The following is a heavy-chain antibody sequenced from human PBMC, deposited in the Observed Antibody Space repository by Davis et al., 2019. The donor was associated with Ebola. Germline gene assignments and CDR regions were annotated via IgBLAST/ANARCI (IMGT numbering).Heavy chain of an antibody. V-gene: IGHV3-43*02. D-gene: IGHD1-14*01. CDR3: SRTLDY. CDR2: ISGDGGST. J-gene: IGHJ4*02. CDR1: GFTFDDYA. Sequence: PGGSLRLSCAASGFTFDDYAMHWVRQAPGKGLEWVSLISGDGGSTYYADSVKGRFTISRDNTKNSVYLQMNSLRAEDTAVYYCSRTLDYLGQGTLVTVSS.